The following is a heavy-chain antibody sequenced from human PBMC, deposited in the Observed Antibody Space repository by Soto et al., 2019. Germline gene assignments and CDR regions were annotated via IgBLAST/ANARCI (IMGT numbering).Heavy chain of an antibody. CDR1: GFTFSGSA. J-gene: IGHJ4*02. V-gene: IGHV3-73*02. CDR2: IRSKAKNYAT. Sequence: EVQLVESGGGLVQPGGSLKLSCVVSGFTFSGSAMHWVRQASGKGLEWVGRIRSKAKNYATAYAASVKGRFTISRDASKNTAYLQMNSLKTEDTAVYYCTSLYASGSPWGQGTLVPVSS. CDR3: TSLYASGSP. D-gene: IGHD3-10*01.